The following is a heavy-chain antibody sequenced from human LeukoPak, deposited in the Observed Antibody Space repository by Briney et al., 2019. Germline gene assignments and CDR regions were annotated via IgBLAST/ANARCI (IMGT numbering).Heavy chain of an antibody. CDR1: GFTFSSYG. D-gene: IGHD3-22*01. J-gene: IGHJ4*02. Sequence: GGSLRLSCAASGFTFSSYGMSWVRQAPGKGLEWVSAISGSGGSTYYADSVKGRFTISRDNSKNTLYLQMNSLRAEDTAVYYCAKVKGEYYYDSSGYYFDYWGQGTLVTVSS. CDR2: ISGSGGST. V-gene: IGHV3-23*01. CDR3: AKVKGEYYYDSSGYYFDY.